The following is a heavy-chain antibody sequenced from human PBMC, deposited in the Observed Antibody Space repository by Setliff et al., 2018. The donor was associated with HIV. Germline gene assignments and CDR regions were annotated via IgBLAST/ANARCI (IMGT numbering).Heavy chain of an antibody. J-gene: IGHJ5*02. CDR3: AREGLILRGRYGWFDP. CDR2: IHFSGST. CDR1: GGSISSSTYY. D-gene: IGHD3-10*01. Sequence: PSETLSLTCTVSGGSISSSTYYWGWIRQPPGKGLEWIGNIHFSGSTYYNPSLKSRVTVSVDPSKNQFSLKLSSVTAADTAVYYCAREGLILRGRYGWFDPWGQGTLVTVSS. V-gene: IGHV4-39*01.